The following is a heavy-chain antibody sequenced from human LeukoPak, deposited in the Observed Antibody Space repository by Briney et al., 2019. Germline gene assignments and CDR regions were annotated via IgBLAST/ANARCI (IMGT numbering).Heavy chain of an antibody. Sequence: GASVKVSCKASGYTFTSYDINWVRQATGQRLEWMGWINAGNGNTKYSQKFQGRVTITRDTSASTAYMELSSLRSEDTAVYYCARSGSRVNPFDYWGQGTLVTVSS. J-gene: IGHJ4*02. CDR1: GYTFTSYD. D-gene: IGHD1-14*01. V-gene: IGHV1-3*01. CDR2: INAGNGNT. CDR3: ARSGSRVNPFDY.